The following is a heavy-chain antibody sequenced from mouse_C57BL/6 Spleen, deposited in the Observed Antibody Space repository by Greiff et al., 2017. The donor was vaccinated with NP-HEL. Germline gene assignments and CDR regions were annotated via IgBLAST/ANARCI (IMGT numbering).Heavy chain of an antibody. CDR1: GYTFTEYT. Sequence: QVQLKQSGAELVKPGASVKLSCKASGYTFTEYTIHWVKQRSGQGLEWIGWFYPGSGSIKYNEKFKDKATLTADKSSSTVYMELSRLTSEDSAVYFCARHEAGYSKGDYAMDYWGQGTSVTVYS. CDR2: FYPGSGSI. V-gene: IGHV1-62-2*01. CDR3: ARHEAGYSKGDYAMDY. D-gene: IGHD2-5*01. J-gene: IGHJ4*01.